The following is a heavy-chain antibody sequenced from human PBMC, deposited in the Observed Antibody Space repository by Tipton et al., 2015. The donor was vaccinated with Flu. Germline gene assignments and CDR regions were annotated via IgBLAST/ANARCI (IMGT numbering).Heavy chain of an antibody. CDR1: GGSISSYY. CDR2: IYYSGST. V-gene: IGHV4-59*01. J-gene: IGHJ5*02. CDR3: ARDLIRESDCSSTSCYGGWFDP. Sequence: LRLSCTVSGGSISSYYWSWIRQPPGKGLEWIGYIYYSGSTNYNPSLKSRVTISVDTSKNQFSLKLSSVTAADTAVYYCARDLIRESDCSSTSCYGGWFDPWGQGTLVTVSS. D-gene: IGHD2-2*01.